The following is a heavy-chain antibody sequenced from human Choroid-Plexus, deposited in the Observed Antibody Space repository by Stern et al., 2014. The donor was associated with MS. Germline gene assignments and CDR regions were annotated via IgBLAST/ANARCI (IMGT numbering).Heavy chain of an antibody. V-gene: IGHV3-30*18. CDR2: VSHDGSYK. D-gene: IGHD2/OR15-2a*01. Sequence: VQLGESGGGVVQPGRPLRLSCVASGFTFGSCAMHWVRQAPGQGLGWGGGVSHDGSYKYYADSVKGRFTISRDNSQNTLYMQMSSLRPEDTAVYYCAKDRQYLTYFFDHWGQGSLVTVSS. J-gene: IGHJ5*02. CDR1: GFTFGSCA. CDR3: AKDRQYLTYFFDH.